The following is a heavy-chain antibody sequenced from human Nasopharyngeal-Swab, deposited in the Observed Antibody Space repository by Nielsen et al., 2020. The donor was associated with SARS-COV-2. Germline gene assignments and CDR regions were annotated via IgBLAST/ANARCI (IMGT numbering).Heavy chain of an antibody. CDR3: AREGAHYYDSSGYFAHDY. J-gene: IGHJ4*02. D-gene: IGHD3-22*01. Sequence: WVRQAPGQGLEWLGGIIPIFGTANYAQKFQDRVTITADESTRTAYMELSSLRSEDTAMYYCAREGAHYYDSSGYFAHDYWGQGTLVTVSS. CDR2: IIPIFGTA. V-gene: IGHV1-69*01.